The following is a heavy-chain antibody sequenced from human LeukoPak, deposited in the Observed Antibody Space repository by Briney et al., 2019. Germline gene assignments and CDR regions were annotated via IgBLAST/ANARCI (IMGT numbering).Heavy chain of an antibody. V-gene: IGHV3-21*01. CDR1: GFTFSSYS. CDR2: ISSSSSYI. J-gene: IGHJ4*02. D-gene: IGHD4-17*01. Sequence: GGSLRLSCAASGFTFSSYSMNWVRQAPGKGLEWVSSISSSSSYIYYADSVKGRFTISRDNAKNSLYLQMNSLRAEDTAVYYCAREDYGDTNQYYFDYWGQGTLVTVSS. CDR3: AREDYGDTNQYYFDY.